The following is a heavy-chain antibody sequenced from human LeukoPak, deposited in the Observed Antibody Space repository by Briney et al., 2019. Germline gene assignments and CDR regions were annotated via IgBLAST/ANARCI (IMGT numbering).Heavy chain of an antibody. Sequence: ASVKVSCKASGYTLTSYGISWVRQAPGQGLEWMGWISAYNGNTNYAQKLQGRVTMTTDTSTSTAYMELRSLRSDDTAVYYCARGPEPGSGSCKNWFDPWGQGTLVTVSS. CDR1: GYTLTSYG. J-gene: IGHJ5*02. D-gene: IGHD3-10*01. CDR2: ISAYNGNT. V-gene: IGHV1-18*04. CDR3: ARGPEPGSGSCKNWFDP.